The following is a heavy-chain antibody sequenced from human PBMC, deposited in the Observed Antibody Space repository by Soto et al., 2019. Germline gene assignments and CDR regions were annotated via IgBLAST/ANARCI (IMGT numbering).Heavy chain of an antibody. D-gene: IGHD1-1*01. Sequence: QVQLVQSGAEVKKPGASVKVSCKASGYTFSTYGFSWVRQAPGQGLEWMGWIGADNGDTNYAQNFQGRVTMTTDTSKTTSYMERRSLTSDDTAVYFCARDWKGAEGFDPWGQGTLVTVSS. CDR2: IGADNGDT. V-gene: IGHV1-18*01. CDR1: GYTFSTYG. CDR3: ARDWKGAEGFDP. J-gene: IGHJ5*02.